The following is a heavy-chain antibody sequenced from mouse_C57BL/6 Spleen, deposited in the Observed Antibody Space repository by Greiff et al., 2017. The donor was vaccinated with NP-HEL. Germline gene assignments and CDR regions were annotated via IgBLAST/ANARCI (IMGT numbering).Heavy chain of an antibody. D-gene: IGHD1-1*01. CDR1: GFTFSDSG. J-gene: IGHJ3*01. Sequence: EVMLVESGGGLVKPGGSLKLSCAASGFTFSDSGMHWVRQAPEKGLEWVAYISSGSSTIYSADTVNGRFTISRDNAKNTLFLQMTSLRSEDTAMYYCARGYYCSSAWFAYWGQGTLVTVSA. V-gene: IGHV5-17*01. CDR3: ARGYYCSSAWFAY. CDR2: ISSGSSTI.